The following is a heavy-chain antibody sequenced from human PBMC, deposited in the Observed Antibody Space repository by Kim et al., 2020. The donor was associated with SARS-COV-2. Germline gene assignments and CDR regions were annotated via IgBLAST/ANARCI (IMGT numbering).Heavy chain of an antibody. CDR1: GGTFSSYA. V-gene: IGHV1-69*13. CDR2: IIPIFGTA. Sequence: SVKVSCKASGGTFSSYAISWVRQAPGQGLEWMGGIIPIFGTANYAQKFQGRVTITADESTSTAYMELSSLRSEDTAVYYCARDDPKAPDCTGGVCYHFDYWGQGTLVTVSS. J-gene: IGHJ4*02. D-gene: IGHD2-8*02. CDR3: ARDDPKAPDCTGGVCYHFDY.